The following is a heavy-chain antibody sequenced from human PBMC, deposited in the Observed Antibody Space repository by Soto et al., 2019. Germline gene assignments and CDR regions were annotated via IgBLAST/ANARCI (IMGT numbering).Heavy chain of an antibody. CDR1: GFSLTTRGVG. Sequence: QITLKESGPTLVKPTQTLTLTCTFSGFSLTTRGVGVGWIRQPPGKALECLALIYWDDAKRYSPPLQSRLSITKDTSKNQVVLTMTNVDPVDTATYYCAHIPNYYQYDWFDPWGQGTLVSVSS. D-gene: IGHD3-16*01. CDR3: AHIPNYYQYDWFDP. CDR2: IYWDDAK. V-gene: IGHV2-5*02. J-gene: IGHJ5*02.